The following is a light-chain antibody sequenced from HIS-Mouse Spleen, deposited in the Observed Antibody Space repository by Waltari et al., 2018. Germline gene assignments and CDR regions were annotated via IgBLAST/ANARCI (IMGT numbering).Light chain of an antibody. CDR3: SSYTSSSFNVV. V-gene: IGLV2-14*03. Sequence: QSALTQPASVSGSPGPSITISCTGTSSDVRGYNYVSWYQQHPGKAPKLMIYDVSNRPSGVSNRFSGSKSGNTASLTISELQAEDEADYYCSSYTSSSFNVVFGGGTKLTVL. CDR1: SSDVRGYNY. J-gene: IGLJ2*01. CDR2: DVS.